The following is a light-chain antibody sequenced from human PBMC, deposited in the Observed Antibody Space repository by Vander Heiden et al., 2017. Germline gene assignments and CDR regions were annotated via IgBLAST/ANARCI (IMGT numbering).Light chain of an antibody. CDR1: QDISNY. V-gene: IGKV1-33*01. CDR3: QQDYSLPYI. Sequence: IQMTQSPSSLSASVGDRVTITCRASQDISNYLNWLQQKPGKAPKLLIYGAFNLEAGVPSRFSGSGSGTDFTFTISSLQPDDIATYYCQQDYSLPYIFGQGTNLEI. J-gene: IGKJ2*01. CDR2: GAF.